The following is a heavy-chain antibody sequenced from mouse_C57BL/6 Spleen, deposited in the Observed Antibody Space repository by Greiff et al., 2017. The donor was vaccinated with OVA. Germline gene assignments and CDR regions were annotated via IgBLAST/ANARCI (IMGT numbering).Heavy chain of an antibody. J-gene: IGHJ3*01. CDR3: AREGDGNYFAWFAY. CDR2: IDPNSGGT. Sequence: QVQLQQPGAELVKPGASVKLSCKASGYTFTSYWMHWVKQRPGRGLEWIGRIDPNSGGTKYNEKFKSKATLTVDKPSSTAYMQRSSLTSEDSAVYYCAREGDGNYFAWFAYWGQGTLVTVSA. V-gene: IGHV1-72*01. CDR1: GYTFTSYW. D-gene: IGHD2-1*01.